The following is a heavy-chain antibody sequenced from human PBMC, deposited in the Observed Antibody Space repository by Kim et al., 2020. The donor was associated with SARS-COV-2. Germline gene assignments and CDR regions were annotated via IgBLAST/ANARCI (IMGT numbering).Heavy chain of an antibody. D-gene: IGHD2-15*01. CDR1: GYTFTSYG. CDR3: ARVLPRTGYYGMDV. V-gene: IGHV1-18*01. J-gene: IGHJ6*02. Sequence: ASVKVSCKASGYTFTSYGISWVRQAPGQGLEWMGWISAYNGNTNYAQKLQGRVTMTTDTSTSTAYLELRSLRSDDTAVYYCARVLPRTGYYGMDVWGQGTTVTVSS. CDR2: ISAYNGNT.